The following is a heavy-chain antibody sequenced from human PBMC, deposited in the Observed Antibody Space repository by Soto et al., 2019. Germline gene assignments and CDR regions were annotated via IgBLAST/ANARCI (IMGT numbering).Heavy chain of an antibody. CDR1: GYNFNQYY. CDR2: INLRGGTT. J-gene: IGHJ4*02. Sequence: QVQLVQSGPEVRKPGASVRVSCATSGYNFNQYYIHWVQQAPGQGLEWMGIINLRGGTTEYAHKFRGRVTVTGDTSTRTAYMELSSLRSEDTAVYFCARGPDDSDVPRWDHWGQGTLITVSS. V-gene: IGHV1-46*02. D-gene: IGHD4-17*01. CDR3: ARGPDDSDVPRWDH.